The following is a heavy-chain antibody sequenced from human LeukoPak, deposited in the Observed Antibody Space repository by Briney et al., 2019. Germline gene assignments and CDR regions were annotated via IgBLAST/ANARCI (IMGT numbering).Heavy chain of an antibody. Sequence: PGGSLRLSCAASGFTFSNAWMSWVRQAPGKGLEWVSAISGSGGSTYYADSVKGRFTISRDNSKNALYLQMNSLRAEDTAVYYCAKDGLVWFRELNWGQGTLVTVSS. CDR1: GFTFSNAW. CDR3: AKDGLVWFRELN. D-gene: IGHD3-10*01. V-gene: IGHV3-23*01. CDR2: ISGSGGST. J-gene: IGHJ4*02.